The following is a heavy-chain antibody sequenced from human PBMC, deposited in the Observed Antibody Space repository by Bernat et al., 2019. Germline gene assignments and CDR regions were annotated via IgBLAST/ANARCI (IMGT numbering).Heavy chain of an antibody. CDR3: ARGHLRLDAFDI. CDR2: ISYDGSNK. V-gene: IGHV3-30-3*01. Sequence: QVQLVESGGGVVQPGRSLRLSCAASGFTFSSYAMHWVRQAPGKGLEWVAVISYDGSNKYYADSVKGRFTISRDNSKNTLYLQMNSLRAEDTAVYYCARGHLRLDAFDIWGQGTMVTVSS. CDR1: GFTFSSYA. D-gene: IGHD4-17*01. J-gene: IGHJ3*02.